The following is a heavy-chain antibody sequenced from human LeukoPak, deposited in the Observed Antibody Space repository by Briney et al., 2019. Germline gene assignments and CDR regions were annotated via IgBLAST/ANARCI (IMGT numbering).Heavy chain of an antibody. J-gene: IGHJ4*02. CDR1: GGSFSGYY. D-gene: IGHD3-3*01. V-gene: IGHV4-34*01. Sequence: PSETLSLTCAVYGGSFSGYYWSWIRQPPGKGLEWIGEINHSGSTNYNPSLKSRVTISVDTSKNQFSLKLSSVTAADTAVYYCARVGFWSGYSSGYWGQGTLVTVSS. CDR3: ARVGFWSGYSSGY. CDR2: INHSGST.